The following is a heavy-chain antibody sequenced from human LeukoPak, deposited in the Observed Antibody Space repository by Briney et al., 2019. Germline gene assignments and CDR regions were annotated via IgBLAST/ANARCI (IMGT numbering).Heavy chain of an antibody. CDR1: GYTFTGYY. Sequence: SVKVSCKASGYTFTGYYMHWVRQAPGQGLEWMGWINPNSGGTNYAQKFQGRVTMTRDTSISTAYMELSRLRSDDTAVYYCAQGGVGATRSFDYWGQGTLVTVSS. D-gene: IGHD1-26*01. J-gene: IGHJ4*02. CDR3: AQGGVGATRSFDY. CDR2: INPNSGGT. V-gene: IGHV1-2*02.